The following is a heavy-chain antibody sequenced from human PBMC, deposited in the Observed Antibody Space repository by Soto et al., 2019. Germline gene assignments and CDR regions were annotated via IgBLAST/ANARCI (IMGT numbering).Heavy chain of an antibody. Sequence: QVQLQESGPGLVQPSGTLSLTCAVSGDSITGDNWWSWVRQPPGKGLEGIGEIHHSGATNYNPSLKSRVTISVDKSKNQFSLKLNSVTAADTAMFYCATQGFYRMGVWGRGTTVTVSS. CDR3: ATQGFYRMGV. CDR2: IHHSGAT. V-gene: IGHV4-4*02. CDR1: GDSITGDNW. J-gene: IGHJ6*02.